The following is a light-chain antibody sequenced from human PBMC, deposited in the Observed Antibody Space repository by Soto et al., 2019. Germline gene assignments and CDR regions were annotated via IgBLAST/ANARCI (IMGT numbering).Light chain of an antibody. Sequence: DIQMTQSPSTLSASVGDRVTITCRASQSISSWLAWYQQKPGKAPKLLIYKASSLESGVPSRFGGSGSGTEFTLTISSLQPDDFATYYCQQYNSYSRTFGQGTKV. J-gene: IGKJ1*01. V-gene: IGKV1-5*03. CDR2: KAS. CDR1: QSISSW. CDR3: QQYNSYSRT.